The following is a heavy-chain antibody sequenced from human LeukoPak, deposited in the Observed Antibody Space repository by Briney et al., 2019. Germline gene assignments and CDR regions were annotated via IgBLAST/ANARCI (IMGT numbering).Heavy chain of an antibody. CDR2: IKSKTDGGTT. J-gene: IGHJ4*02. CDR1: GFTFSNAW. V-gene: IGHV3-15*01. CDR3: TILVPAVPDY. Sequence: GGSLRLSCAASGFTFSNAWMSWVRQAPGKGLEWVGRIKSKTDGGTTDYAAPVKGRFTISRDDSKNTLYPQTNSLKTEDTAVYYCTILVPAVPDYWGQGTLVTVSS. D-gene: IGHD2-2*01.